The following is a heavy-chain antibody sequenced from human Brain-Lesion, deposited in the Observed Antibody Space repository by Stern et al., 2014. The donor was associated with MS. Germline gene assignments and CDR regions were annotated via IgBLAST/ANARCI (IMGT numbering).Heavy chain of an antibody. CDR1: GGSISSGGYY. Sequence: MQLVESGPGLVKPSQTLSLSCTVSGGSISSGGYYWSWIRQPAGKGLEWIGRIFNSGSTSYNPSLKSRVPISIDTSKTQFSLRLNSMTAADTAVYYCARGRVVPGFQYYATDVWGQGTTVIVSS. J-gene: IGHJ6*02. V-gene: IGHV4-61*02. CDR3: ARGRVVPGFQYYATDV. D-gene: IGHD2-2*01. CDR2: IFNSGST.